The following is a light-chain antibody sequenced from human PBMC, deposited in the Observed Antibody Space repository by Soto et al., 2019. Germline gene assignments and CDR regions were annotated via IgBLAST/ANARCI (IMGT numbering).Light chain of an antibody. Sequence: DIQMTQSPSSLSASVGDRVTITCRASQSISSYLNWYRQKPGKAPKLLIYAASSLQSGVPSRFSGSGSGTDFTLTISSLQPEDFATYYCQQSYRTPPTFGQGTKVEIK. J-gene: IGKJ1*01. V-gene: IGKV1-39*01. CDR1: QSISSY. CDR3: QQSYRTPPT. CDR2: AAS.